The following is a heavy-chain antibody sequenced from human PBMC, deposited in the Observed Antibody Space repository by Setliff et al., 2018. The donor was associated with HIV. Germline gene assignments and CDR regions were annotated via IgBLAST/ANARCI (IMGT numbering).Heavy chain of an antibody. Sequence: GASVKVSCKASGGTFSSYAVSWVRQAPGQGLEWMGGIIPIFGTANYAQKFQGRVTITADESTSTAYMELSSLRSEDTAVYYCARGGVYYYDSSGWSMDSWGQGTLVTVSS. CDR3: ARGGVYYYDSSGWSMDS. CDR1: GGTFSSYA. D-gene: IGHD3-22*01. J-gene: IGHJ4*02. V-gene: IGHV1-69*13. CDR2: IIPIFGTA.